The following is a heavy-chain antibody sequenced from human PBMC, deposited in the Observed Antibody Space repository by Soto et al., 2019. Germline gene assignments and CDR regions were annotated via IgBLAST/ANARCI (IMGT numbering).Heavy chain of an antibody. D-gene: IGHD3-10*01. Sequence: GASVKVSCKASGYTFTSYDINWVRQATGHGLEWMGWMNPNSGNTGYAQKFQGRVTMTRNTSISTAYMELSSLRSEDTAVYYCAREYYYGSGSAQDAFDIWGQGTMVTVSS. V-gene: IGHV1-8*01. CDR1: GYTFTSYD. CDR2: MNPNSGNT. CDR3: AREYYYGSGSAQDAFDI. J-gene: IGHJ3*02.